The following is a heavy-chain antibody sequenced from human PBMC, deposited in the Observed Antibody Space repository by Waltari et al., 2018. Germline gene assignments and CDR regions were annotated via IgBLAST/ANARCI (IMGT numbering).Heavy chain of an antibody. CDR2: IYHSGST. D-gene: IGHD1-26*01. CDR3: ARDGEWERGYFDY. J-gene: IGHJ4*02. Sequence: QVQLQESGPGLVKPSETLSLTCPVSGYSISSGYYWGWIRQPPGKGLEWIGSIYHSGSTYYNPSLKSRVTISVDTSKNQFSLKLSSVTAADTAVYYCARDGEWERGYFDYWGQGTLVTVSS. CDR1: GYSISSGYY. V-gene: IGHV4-38-2*02.